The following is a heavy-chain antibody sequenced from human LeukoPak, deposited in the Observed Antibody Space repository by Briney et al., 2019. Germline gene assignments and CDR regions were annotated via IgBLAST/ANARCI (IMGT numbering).Heavy chain of an antibody. V-gene: IGHV4-59*01. Sequence: SETLSLTCTVSGGSISSYHWSWIRQPPGKGLEWLGYIYYSGSTNYNPSLKSRVTISVDTSKNQFSLKLSSVTAADTAVYYRARHAGYSSGWYQELGYWGQGTLVTVSS. J-gene: IGHJ4*02. CDR1: GGSISSYH. D-gene: IGHD6-19*01. CDR3: ARHAGYSSGWYQELGY. CDR2: IYYSGST.